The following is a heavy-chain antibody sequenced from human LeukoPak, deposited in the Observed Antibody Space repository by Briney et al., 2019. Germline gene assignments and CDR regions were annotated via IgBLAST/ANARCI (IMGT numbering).Heavy chain of an antibody. Sequence: GRSLRLSCAASGFTFSSYGMHWVRQAPGKGLEWVAVISYDGSNKYYADSVKGRFTISRDNSKNTLSLQMSSLRADDTAVYYCAQGAMAGTPNSPSLWGQGTLVTVSS. CDR2: ISYDGSNK. J-gene: IGHJ4*02. D-gene: IGHD6-19*01. CDR3: AQGAMAGTPNSPSL. CDR1: GFTFSSYG. V-gene: IGHV3-30*18.